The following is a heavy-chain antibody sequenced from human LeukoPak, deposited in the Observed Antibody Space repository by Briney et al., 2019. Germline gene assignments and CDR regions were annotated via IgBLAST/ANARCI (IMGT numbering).Heavy chain of an antibody. D-gene: IGHD6-19*01. CDR3: ARVNSGWYEDY. Sequence: SETLSLTFTVSGYSISSGYYWGWIRQPPGKGLEWIGSIYHSGSTYYNPSLKSRVTISVDTSKNQFSLKLSSVTAADTAVYYCARVNSGWYEDYWGQGTLVTVSS. CDR2: IYHSGST. CDR1: GYSISSGYY. V-gene: IGHV4-38-2*02. J-gene: IGHJ4*02.